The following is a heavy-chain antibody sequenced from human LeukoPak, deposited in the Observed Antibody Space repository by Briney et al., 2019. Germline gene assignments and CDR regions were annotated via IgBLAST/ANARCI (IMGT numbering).Heavy chain of an antibody. CDR1: GFTFSSYS. Sequence: SXXLSCAASGFTFSSYSMNWVRQAPGKGLEWVSSISSSSSYIYYADSVKGRFTISRDNAKNSLYLQMNSLRAEDTAVYYCARDLGYYDFWSGSDRVFDYWGQGTLVTVSS. V-gene: IGHV3-21*01. CDR3: ARDLGYYDFWSGSDRVFDY. D-gene: IGHD3-3*01. CDR2: ISSSSSYI. J-gene: IGHJ4*02.